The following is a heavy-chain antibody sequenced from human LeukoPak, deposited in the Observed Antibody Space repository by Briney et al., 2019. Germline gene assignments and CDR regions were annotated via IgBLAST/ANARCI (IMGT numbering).Heavy chain of an antibody. Sequence: PSETLSLTCTVSGGSISSGGYYWSWIRQHPGKGLEWIGYIYYSGSTYYNPSLKSRVTISVDTSKNQFSLKLSSVTAADTAVYYSARGAIRFLEWLFFDPWGQGTLVTVSS. CDR3: ARGAIRFLEWLFFDP. CDR1: GGSISSGGYY. D-gene: IGHD3-3*01. CDR2: IYYSGST. V-gene: IGHV4-31*03. J-gene: IGHJ5*02.